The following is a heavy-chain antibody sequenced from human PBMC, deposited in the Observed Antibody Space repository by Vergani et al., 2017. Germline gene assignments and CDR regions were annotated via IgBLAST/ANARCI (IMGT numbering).Heavy chain of an antibody. CDR2: IYYSRST. V-gene: IGHV4-59*01. J-gene: IGHJ6*03. D-gene: IGHD3-10*01. Sequence: QVQLQESGPGLVKPSETLSLTCTVSGGSISSYYWSWIRQPPGKGLEWIGYIYYSRSTNYNPSLKSRVTISVDTSKNQFSLKLSSVTAADTAVYYCARGRHYGSGSYSVRNYYYYYMDVWGKGTTVTVSS. CDR1: GGSISSYY. CDR3: ARGRHYGSGSYSVRNYYYYYMDV.